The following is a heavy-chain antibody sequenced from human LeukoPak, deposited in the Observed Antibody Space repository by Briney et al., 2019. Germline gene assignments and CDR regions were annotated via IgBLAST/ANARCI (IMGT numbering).Heavy chain of an antibody. Sequence: PSETLSLTCTVSGGSISSYYWSWIRQPPGKGLEWIGYIYYSGSTNYNPSLKSRVTISVDTSKNQFSLKLGSVTAADTAVYYCARLREDSSGWYIRYYFDYWGQGTLVTVSS. CDR1: GGSISSYY. J-gene: IGHJ4*02. V-gene: IGHV4-59*01. D-gene: IGHD6-19*01. CDR2: IYYSGST. CDR3: ARLREDSSGWYIRYYFDY.